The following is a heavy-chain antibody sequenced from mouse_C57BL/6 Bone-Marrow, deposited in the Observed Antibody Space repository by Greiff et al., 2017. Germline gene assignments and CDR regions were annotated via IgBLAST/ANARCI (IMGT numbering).Heavy chain of an antibody. CDR2: INPNNGGT. V-gene: IGHV1-26*01. Sequence: EVQLQQSGPELVKPGASVKISCKASGYTFTDYYMNWVKQSHGKSLEWIGDINPNNGGTSYNQKFKGKATLTVDKSSSTAYMGLRSLTSEDSAVYYCASLGYYGSSYDYWGQGTTRTVSS. D-gene: IGHD1-1*01. J-gene: IGHJ2*01. CDR3: ASLGYYGSSYDY. CDR1: GYTFTDYY.